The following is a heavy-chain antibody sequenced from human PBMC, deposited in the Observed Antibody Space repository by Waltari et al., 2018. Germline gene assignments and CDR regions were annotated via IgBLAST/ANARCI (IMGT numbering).Heavy chain of an antibody. CDR1: GFTFSSYG. Sequence: QVQLVESGGGEVQPGRSLRLSCAASGFTFSSYGLHWVRQAPGKGLELVAVIWYDGSNKYYADSVKGRFTISRDNSKNTLYLQMNSLRAEDTAVYYCARAPRGLGGVEGDLFDYWGQGTLVTVSS. CDR2: IWYDGSNK. V-gene: IGHV3-33*01. CDR3: ARAPRGLGGVEGDLFDY. D-gene: IGHD3-16*01. J-gene: IGHJ4*02.